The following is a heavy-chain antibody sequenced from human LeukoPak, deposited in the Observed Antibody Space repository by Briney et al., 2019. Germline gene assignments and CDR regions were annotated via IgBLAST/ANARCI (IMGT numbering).Heavy chain of an antibody. CDR3: ARGARIYSSSFRTLPKNNWFDP. V-gene: IGHV4-30-4*08. CDR2: IYYSGST. D-gene: IGHD6-6*01. CDR1: GGSISSGDYY. J-gene: IGHJ5*02. Sequence: SQTLSLTCTVSGGSISSGDYYWSWIRQPPGKGLEWIGYIYYSGSTYYNPSLKSRVTISVDTSKNQFSLKLSSVTAADTAVYYCARGARIYSSSFRTLPKNNWFDPWGQGTLVTVSS.